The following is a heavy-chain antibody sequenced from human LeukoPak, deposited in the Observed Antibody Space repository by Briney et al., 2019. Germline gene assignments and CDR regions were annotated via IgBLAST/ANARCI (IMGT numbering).Heavy chain of an antibody. V-gene: IGHV3-23*01. CDR1: GLSFSDYP. J-gene: IGHJ4*02. CDR3: AKSDYNFNDPYYFDR. D-gene: IGHD1-20*01. CDR2: ISGGGADR. Sequence: GGSLRLSCAASGLSFSDYPMAWVRQVPRKGLEWVSTISGGGADRDYADSVKGRFTISRDNSKNTLYLQMTGLRVDDTAVYYCAKSDYNFNDPYYFDRWGQGTLVTVSS.